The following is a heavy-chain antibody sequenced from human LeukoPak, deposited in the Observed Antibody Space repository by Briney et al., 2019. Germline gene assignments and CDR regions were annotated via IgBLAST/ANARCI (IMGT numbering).Heavy chain of an antibody. Sequence: PGGSLRLPCAASGFTFASYGMSWVRPAPGKGLEWVSFITTNGGRTSYADSVEGRFTISRDNPRNTLYMQMNSLRDEDTAVYYCAIMHGYYDGTGYWVQWGQGTLVTVSS. CDR3: AIMHGYYDGTGYWVQ. CDR1: GFTFASYG. D-gene: IGHD3-22*01. CDR2: ITTNGGRT. J-gene: IGHJ1*01. V-gene: IGHV3-23*01.